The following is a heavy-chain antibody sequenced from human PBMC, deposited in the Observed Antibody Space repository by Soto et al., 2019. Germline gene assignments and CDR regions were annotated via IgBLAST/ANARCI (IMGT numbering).Heavy chain of an antibody. CDR2: ISGGGDTT. CDR1: GFTFNNYA. D-gene: IGHD3-10*01. J-gene: IGHJ4*02. V-gene: IGHV3-23*01. CDR3: VKGRGGSGSLTPRVDF. Sequence: GSLRLSCAASGFTFNNYAMTWVRQAPGKGLEWVSAISGGGDTTSYADSVKGRFTVSRDGSKNTLYLQMSSLRAEDTALYYCVKGRGGSGSLTPRVDFWGQGTLVTVSS.